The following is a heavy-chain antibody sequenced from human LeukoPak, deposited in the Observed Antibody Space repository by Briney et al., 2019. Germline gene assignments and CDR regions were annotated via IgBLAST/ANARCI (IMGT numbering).Heavy chain of an antibody. V-gene: IGHV3-30-3*01. CDR2: ISYDGSNK. D-gene: IGHD5-18*01. CDR1: GFTFSSYA. Sequence: GRSLRLSCAASGFTFSSYAMHWVRQAPGTGLEWVAVISYDGSNKYYADSVKGRFTISRDNSKNTLYLQMNSLRAEDTAVYYCARDRTAMVTYLDYWGQGTLVTVSS. CDR3: ARDRTAMVTYLDY. J-gene: IGHJ4*02.